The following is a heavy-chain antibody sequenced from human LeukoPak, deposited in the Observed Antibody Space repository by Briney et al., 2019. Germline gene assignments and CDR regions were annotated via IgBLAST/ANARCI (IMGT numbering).Heavy chain of an antibody. CDR3: ARDDYGDYHFDY. Sequence: GGSLRLSCAASGFTFSSYAMHWVRQAPGKGLEWVAVISYDGSNKYYADSVKGRFTISRDNSKNTLYLQMNSLRAEDTAVYYCARDDYGDYHFDYWGQGTLVTVSS. D-gene: IGHD4-17*01. V-gene: IGHV3-30-3*01. CDR2: ISYDGSNK. CDR1: GFTFSSYA. J-gene: IGHJ4*02.